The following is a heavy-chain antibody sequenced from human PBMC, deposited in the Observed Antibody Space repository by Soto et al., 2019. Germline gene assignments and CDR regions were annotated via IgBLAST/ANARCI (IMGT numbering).Heavy chain of an antibody. Sequence: GESLKISCAASGFTVSSNYMSWVRQAPGKGLEWVSVIYSGGSTTYADSVKGRFTISRDNAKNTLYLQMNSLRAEDTAVYYCAKEMYSSSYFHYWGQGTLVTVSS. CDR2: IYSGGST. D-gene: IGHD6-13*01. CDR1: GFTVSSNY. CDR3: AKEMYSSSYFHY. J-gene: IGHJ4*02. V-gene: IGHV3-66*01.